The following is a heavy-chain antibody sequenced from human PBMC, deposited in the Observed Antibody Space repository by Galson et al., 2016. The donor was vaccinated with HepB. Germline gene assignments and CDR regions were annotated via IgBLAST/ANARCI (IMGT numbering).Heavy chain of an antibody. CDR1: GFTFDDYT. CDR3: ARDLSGPDY. V-gene: IGHV3-43*01. Sequence: SLRLSCAASGFTFDDYTMHWVRQAPGKGLEWVSLISWDGTRTYYTDSVKGRFTITRDNAENTLYLQMNSLRADDTAVYYCARDLSGPDYWGQGTLVTVSS. J-gene: IGHJ4*02. CDR2: ISWDGTRT.